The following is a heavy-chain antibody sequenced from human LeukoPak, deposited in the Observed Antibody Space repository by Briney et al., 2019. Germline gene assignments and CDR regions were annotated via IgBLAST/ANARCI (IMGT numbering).Heavy chain of an antibody. Sequence: PSENLSLTCTVSGGSISYYYWSWIRQPPGKGLEWIGHIYHSGSTNYNPSFKSRVTISVDTSENHFSLELSSVTAADTAVYYCVRHAATRHNYGMDVWGRGTTVTVSS. J-gene: IGHJ6*02. D-gene: IGHD2-15*01. CDR1: GGSISYYY. CDR3: VRHAATRHNYGMDV. V-gene: IGHV4-59*08. CDR2: IYHSGST.